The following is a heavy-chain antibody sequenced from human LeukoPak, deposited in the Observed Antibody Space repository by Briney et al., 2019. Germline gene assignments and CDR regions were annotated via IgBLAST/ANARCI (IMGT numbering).Heavy chain of an antibody. CDR2: ISSTAKYI. D-gene: IGHD6-19*01. CDR3: AKEKVGSIAVAGYYFDY. Sequence: GGSLRLSCAASGFTFSSYGMHWVRQAPGKGLEWIASISSTAKYIHYADSVRGRFTVSRDNAGDSLYLQMNSLRAEDTAVYYCAKEKVGSIAVAGYYFDYWGQGTLVTVSS. J-gene: IGHJ4*02. CDR1: GFTFSSYG. V-gene: IGHV3-21*04.